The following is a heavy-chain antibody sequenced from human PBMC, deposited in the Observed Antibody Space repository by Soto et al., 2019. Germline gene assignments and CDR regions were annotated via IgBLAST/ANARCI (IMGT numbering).Heavy chain of an antibody. CDR1: GFAFSSEW. J-gene: IGHJ4*02. V-gene: IGHV3-74*01. CDR3: TSDTFGARDS. CDR2: IDPYDTGI. Sequence: EVQLVESGGGLVQPGGSLRLSCAASGFAFSSEWMHWVRQAPGKGRVWVSRIDPYDTGITYADSVKGRFTISRDNAKNTLYLQMNRLRAEDTAVYYCTSDTFGARDSWGQGTLVTVSS. D-gene: IGHD2-15*01.